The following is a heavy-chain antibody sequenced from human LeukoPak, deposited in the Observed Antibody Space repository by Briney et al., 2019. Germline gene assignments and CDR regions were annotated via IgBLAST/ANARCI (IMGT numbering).Heavy chain of an antibody. CDR1: GFTFSSYG. J-gene: IGHJ5*02. CDR3: ARGEAYYYDSSGYSA. CDR2: IRYDGSNK. D-gene: IGHD3-22*01. Sequence: GGSLRLSCAASGFTFSSYGMHWVRQAPGKGLEWVAFIRYDGSNKYYADSVKGRFTISRDNSKNTLYLQMNSLRAEDTAVYYCARGEAYYYDSSGYSAWGQGTLVTVSS. V-gene: IGHV3-30*02.